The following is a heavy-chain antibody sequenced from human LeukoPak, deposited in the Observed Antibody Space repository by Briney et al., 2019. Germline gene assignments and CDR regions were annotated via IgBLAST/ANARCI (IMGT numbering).Heavy chain of an antibody. J-gene: IGHJ4*02. CDR1: GGSFSGYY. CDR2: IYYSGST. D-gene: IGHD5-18*01. V-gene: IGHV4-59*01. Sequence: PSETLSLTCAVSGGSFSGYYWSWIRQPPGKGLEWIGHIYYSGSTNYNPSLKSRVTISIDTSKNQFSLRLSSVTAADTAVYYCARGAAGYSYGWGQGTLVTVSS. CDR3: ARGAAGYSYG.